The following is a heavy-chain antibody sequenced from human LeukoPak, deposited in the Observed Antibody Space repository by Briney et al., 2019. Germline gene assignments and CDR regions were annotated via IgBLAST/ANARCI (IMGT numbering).Heavy chain of an antibody. CDR2: IPGSGDST. Sequence: GGSLRLSCAASGFTCSSYAMYWVRQAPGRGLEWVSAIPGSGDSTYYADSVKGRFAISRDNSNNMLYLQMNSLRAEDTAVYYCARASVTQRYYFDYWGQGTLVTVSS. V-gene: IGHV3-23*01. CDR3: ARASVTQRYYFDY. J-gene: IGHJ4*02. CDR1: GFTCSSYA. D-gene: IGHD4-17*01.